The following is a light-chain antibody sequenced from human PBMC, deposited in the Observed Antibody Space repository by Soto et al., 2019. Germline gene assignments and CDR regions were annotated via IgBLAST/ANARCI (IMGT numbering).Light chain of an antibody. CDR1: SSDVGGYNY. CDR3: AAWDDSLNGVV. CDR2: EVS. V-gene: IGLV2-14*01. Sequence: QSALTQPASVSGSPGQSITISCTGTSSDVGGYNYVSWYQQYPGKAPKLMIYEVSNRPSGVSNHFSASKSGTSASLAISGLQSEDEADYYCAAWDDSLNGVVFGGGTKLTVL. J-gene: IGLJ2*01.